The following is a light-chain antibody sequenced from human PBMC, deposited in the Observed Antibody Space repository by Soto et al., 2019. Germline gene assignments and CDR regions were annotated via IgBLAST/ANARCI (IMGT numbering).Light chain of an antibody. CDR3: QQYGSSSLT. CDR1: QSVSSY. V-gene: IGKV3-20*01. CDR2: GAS. J-gene: IGKJ4*01. Sequence: EIVLTQSAATMSLSPGERDTLSCLASQSVSSYLAWYQQKPGQAPRLLIYGASNRATGIPDRFSGSGSGTDFTLTISRLEPEDFAVYYCQQYGSSSLTVGEGTQVEIK.